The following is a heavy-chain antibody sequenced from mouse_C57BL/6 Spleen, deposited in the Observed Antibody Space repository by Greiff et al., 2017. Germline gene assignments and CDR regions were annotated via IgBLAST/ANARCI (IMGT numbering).Heavy chain of an antibody. J-gene: IGHJ1*03. V-gene: IGHV5-17*01. D-gene: IGHD2-13*01. CDR3: ARRALDGDYCWYFEV. CDR2: ISRGSSTI. Sequence: VQLQESGGGLVKPGGSLKLSCAASGFTFSDYGMHWVRQAPETGLEWVAYISRGSSTIYYADTGKGRFTISRDNAKNTLFLQMTSLRSEDTSMYYCARRALDGDYCWYFEVWGTGTTGTVSS. CDR1: GFTFSDYG.